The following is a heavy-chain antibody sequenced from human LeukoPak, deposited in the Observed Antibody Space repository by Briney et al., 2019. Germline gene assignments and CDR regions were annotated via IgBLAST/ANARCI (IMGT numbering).Heavy chain of an antibody. Sequence: GGSLRLSCAASGFTFSSYSMNWVRQAPGKGLEWVSSISSSSSYIYYADSVKDRFTISRDNAKNSLYLQMNSLRAEDTAVYYCARDLRYFDWPMSDYWGQGTLVTVSS. J-gene: IGHJ4*02. CDR1: GFTFSSYS. D-gene: IGHD3-9*01. V-gene: IGHV3-21*01. CDR3: ARDLRYFDWPMSDY. CDR2: ISSSSSYI.